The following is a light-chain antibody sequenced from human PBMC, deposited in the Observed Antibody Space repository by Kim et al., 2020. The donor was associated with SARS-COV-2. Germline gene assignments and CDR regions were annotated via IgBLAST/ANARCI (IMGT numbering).Light chain of an antibody. CDR3: QAWDSSTKVV. Sequence: SYELTQPPSVSVSPGRTASITCSGDKLGDKYACWYQQKPGQSPVLVIYQDSKRPSGIPERFSGSNSGNTATLTISGTQAMDEADYYCQAWDSSTKVVFGGGTQLTVL. CDR1: KLGDKY. V-gene: IGLV3-1*01. J-gene: IGLJ2*01. CDR2: QDS.